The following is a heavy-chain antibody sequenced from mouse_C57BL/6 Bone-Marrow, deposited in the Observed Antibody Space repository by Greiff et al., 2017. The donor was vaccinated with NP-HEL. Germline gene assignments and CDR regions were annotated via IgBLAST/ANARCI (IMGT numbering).Heavy chain of an antibody. Sequence: VQLQQSGAELVRPGTSVKVSCKASGYAFTNYLIEWVKQRPGQGLEWIGAINPGSGGTNYNEKFKGKATLTADKSSSTAYMQLSSLTSEDSAVYFCARRRAWLLGYFDVWGTGTTVTVSS. CDR3: ARRRAWLLGYFDV. J-gene: IGHJ1*03. CDR2: INPGSGGT. CDR1: GYAFTNYL. D-gene: IGHD2-3*01. V-gene: IGHV1-54*01.